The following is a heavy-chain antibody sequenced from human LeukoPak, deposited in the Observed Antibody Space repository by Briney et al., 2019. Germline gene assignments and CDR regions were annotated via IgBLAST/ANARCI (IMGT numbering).Heavy chain of an antibody. V-gene: IGHV1-18*01. CDR3: ATDHSMVRGDRDY. D-gene: IGHD3-10*01. J-gene: IGHJ4*02. CDR1: GYTFTSYG. Sequence: GASVKVSCKASGYTFTSYGISWVRQAPGQGLEWMGWISAYNGNTNYAQKLQGRVTMTTDTSTSTAYVELRSLRSDDTAVYYCATDHSMVRGDRDYWGQGTLVTVSS. CDR2: ISAYNGNT.